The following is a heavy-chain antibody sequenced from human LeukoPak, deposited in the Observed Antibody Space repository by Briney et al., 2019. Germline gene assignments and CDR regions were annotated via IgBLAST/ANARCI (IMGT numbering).Heavy chain of an antibody. V-gene: IGHV7-4-1*02. CDR1: GYTFTNYA. D-gene: IGHD2-15*01. Sequence: ASVKVSCTASGYTFTNYAMNWVRQAPGQGLEWMGWIHPSTGNPTYAQGFTGRFVFSLDTSVSTTYLQISSLKAEDTAVYYCAASAGCSGGSCYYYFDYGGQGTLVTVSP. J-gene: IGHJ4*02. CDR3: AASAGCSGGSCYYYFDY. CDR2: IHPSTGNP.